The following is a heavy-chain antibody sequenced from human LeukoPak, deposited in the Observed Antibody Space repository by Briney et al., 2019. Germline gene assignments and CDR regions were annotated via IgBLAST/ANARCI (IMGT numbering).Heavy chain of an antibody. Sequence: PGGSLRLSCAASGFTFSSYAMSWVHQAPGKGLEWVSAISGSGGSTYYADSVKGRFTISRDNSKNTLYLQMNSLKAEDTAVYYCAKDHYRGRVGATTPDYWGQGTLVTVSS. CDR2: ISGSGGST. CDR1: GFTFSSYA. J-gene: IGHJ4*02. D-gene: IGHD1-26*01. CDR3: AKDHYRGRVGATTPDY. V-gene: IGHV3-23*01.